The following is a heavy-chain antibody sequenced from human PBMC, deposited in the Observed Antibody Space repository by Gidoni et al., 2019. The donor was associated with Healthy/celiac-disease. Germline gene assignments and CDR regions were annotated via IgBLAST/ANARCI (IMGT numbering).Heavy chain of an antibody. CDR3: AKDRAGIAVAGYFDY. J-gene: IGHJ4*02. CDR2: ISWDGGST. V-gene: IGHV3-43D*03. D-gene: IGHD6-19*01. CDR1: GFTFDDYA. Sequence: EGQLVESGGVVVQPGGSLSLSCAASGFTFDDYAMHWVRQAPGKGLEWVSLISWDGGSTYYADSVKGRFTISRDNSKNSLYLQMNSLRAEDTALYYCAKDRAGIAVAGYFDYWGQGTLVTVSS.